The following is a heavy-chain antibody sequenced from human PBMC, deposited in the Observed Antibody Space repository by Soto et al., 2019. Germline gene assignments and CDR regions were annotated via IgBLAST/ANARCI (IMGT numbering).Heavy chain of an antibody. V-gene: IGHV3-7*03. Sequence: GGSLRLSCAASGFTFSSYWMSWVRQAPGKGLEWVANIKQDGSEKYYVDSVKGRFTISRDNAKNSLYLQMNSLRAEDTAVYYCAGKRGDNPFDYWGQGTLVTVSS. CDR1: GFTFSSYW. D-gene: IGHD3-16*01. CDR2: IKQDGSEK. CDR3: AGKRGDNPFDY. J-gene: IGHJ4*02.